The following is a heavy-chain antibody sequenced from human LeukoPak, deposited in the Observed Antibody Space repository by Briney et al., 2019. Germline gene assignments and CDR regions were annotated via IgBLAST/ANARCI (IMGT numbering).Heavy chain of an antibody. CDR2: ISGSGTST. V-gene: IGHV3-23*01. Sequence: GGSLRLSCAASGFTFSSFAMSWVRQAPGKGLEWVSAISGSGTSTYYAASVKGRFTISRDNSKSTLYLQMNSLRAEDTAVYYCAKIRFSSGWYLDDYWGQGTLVTVSS. CDR1: GFTFSSFA. CDR3: AKIRFSSGWYLDDY. J-gene: IGHJ4*02. D-gene: IGHD6-19*01.